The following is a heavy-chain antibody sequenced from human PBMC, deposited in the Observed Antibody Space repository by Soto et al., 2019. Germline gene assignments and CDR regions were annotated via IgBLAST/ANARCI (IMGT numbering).Heavy chain of an antibody. Sequence: VQLVESGGGVVQPGRSLRLSCAASGFTFSDYAMHWVRQAPGKGLEWVAVVSHDGRNTHYADSVKGRFTISRDSSKNTVSMEMTSLRAEDTAVYYCAKWGRQWLVTSDFNYWGQGALVTVSS. CDR3: AKWGRQWLVTSDFNY. CDR2: VSHDGRNT. V-gene: IGHV3-30*18. D-gene: IGHD6-19*01. J-gene: IGHJ4*02. CDR1: GFTFSDYA.